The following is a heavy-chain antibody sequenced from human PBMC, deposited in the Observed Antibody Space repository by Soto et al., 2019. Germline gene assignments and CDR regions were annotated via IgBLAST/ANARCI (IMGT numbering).Heavy chain of an antibody. D-gene: IGHD5-18*01. J-gene: IGHJ4*02. CDR3: AREAMDTANDY. V-gene: IGHV1-46*01. CDR1: GYTFTSYY. Sequence: ASVKVSCKASGYTFTSYYMYWVRQAPGQGLEWTGIINPSGGSTSYAQKFQGRVTMTRDTSTSTVYMELSSLRSEDTAVYYCAREAMDTANDYWGQGTLVTVSS. CDR2: INPSGGST.